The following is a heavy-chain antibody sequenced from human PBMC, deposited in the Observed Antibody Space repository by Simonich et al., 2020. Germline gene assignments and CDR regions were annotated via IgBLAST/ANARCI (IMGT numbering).Heavy chain of an antibody. J-gene: IGHJ6*02. CDR1: GFTFSSYS. D-gene: IGHD2-2*01. CDR3: AGGLYCSSTSCSTYYYYGMDV. CDR2: ISSSSSYI. Sequence: EVQLVESGGGLVKPGGSLRLSCAASGFTFSSYSMNWVRQAPGKGLEWVSSISSSSSYIYYADSVKGRFTIARDNAKNSLYLQMNSLRAEDTAVYYCAGGLYCSSTSCSTYYYYGMDVWGQGTTVTVSS. V-gene: IGHV3-21*01.